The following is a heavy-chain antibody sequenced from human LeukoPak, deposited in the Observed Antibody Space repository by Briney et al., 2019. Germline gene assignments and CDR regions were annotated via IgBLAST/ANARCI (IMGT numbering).Heavy chain of an antibody. Sequence: PSQTLSLTCTVSGGSISSGSYYWSWIRQPAGKGLEWIGRIYTSGSTNYNPSLKSRVTISVDTSKNQFSLKLSSVTTADTAVYCCARGRYYGSGSSMYYFDYWGQGTLVTVSS. CDR2: IYTSGST. V-gene: IGHV4-61*02. CDR3: ARGRYYGSGSSMYYFDY. CDR1: GGSISSGSYY. D-gene: IGHD3-10*01. J-gene: IGHJ4*02.